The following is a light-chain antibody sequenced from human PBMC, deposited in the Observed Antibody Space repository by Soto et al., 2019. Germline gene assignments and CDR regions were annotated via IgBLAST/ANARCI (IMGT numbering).Light chain of an antibody. Sequence: QSVLTQPPSVSGAPGQRVTISCTGSSSNIGAGYDVHWYQQLPGTAPKLLIYGNSNRPSGVPDRFSGSKSGTSASLAITGLLAEDEADYYCQSYDSSLSAADVVFGGGTKLTVL. V-gene: IGLV1-40*01. CDR2: GNS. J-gene: IGLJ2*01. CDR1: SSNIGAGYD. CDR3: QSYDSSLSAADVV.